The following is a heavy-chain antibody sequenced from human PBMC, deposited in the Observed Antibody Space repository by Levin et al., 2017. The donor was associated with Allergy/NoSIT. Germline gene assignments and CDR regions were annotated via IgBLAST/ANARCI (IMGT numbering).Heavy chain of an antibody. CDR3: AKEGEMYSSGWYQPSHFDY. Sequence: LSLTCAASGFTFTYYAITWVRQAPGKGLEWVSTISTSGGGTYYAESVKGRFTISGDNFKNMVYLQMTSLRADDTAVYYCAKEGEMYSSGWYQPSHFDYWGHGTLVTVSS. V-gene: IGHV3-23*01. J-gene: IGHJ4*01. D-gene: IGHD6-19*01. CDR2: ISTSGGGT. CDR1: GFTFTYYA.